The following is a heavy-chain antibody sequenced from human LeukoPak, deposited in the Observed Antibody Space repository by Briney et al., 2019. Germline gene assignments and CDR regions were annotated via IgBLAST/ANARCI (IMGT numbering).Heavy chain of an antibody. D-gene: IGHD5-12*01. Sequence: PSETLSLTCTVSGDSIGSYYWSWIRQHPGKGLEWIGYIYYSGSTDYNPSLKSRVTMSVDTSKNQFSLKLSSVTAADTAVYFCARPLEATVAVPFYYLGPGILVTVSP. J-gene: IGHJ4*02. CDR1: GDSIGSYY. CDR2: IYYSGST. CDR3: ARPLEATVAVPFYY. V-gene: IGHV4-59*08.